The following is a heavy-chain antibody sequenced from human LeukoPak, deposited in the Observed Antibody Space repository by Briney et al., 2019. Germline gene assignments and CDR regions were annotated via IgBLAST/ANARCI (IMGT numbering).Heavy chain of an antibody. CDR1: GGSFSGYY. CDR2: INHSGST. J-gene: IGHJ4*02. Sequence: SETLSLTCAVYGGSFSGYYWSWIRQPPGKGLEWIGEINHSGSTNYNPSLKSRVTISVDTSKNQFSLKLSSVTAADTAVYYCARMVRGVWVWAFGYWGQGTLVTVSS. V-gene: IGHV4-34*01. D-gene: IGHD3-10*01. CDR3: ARMVRGVWVWAFGY.